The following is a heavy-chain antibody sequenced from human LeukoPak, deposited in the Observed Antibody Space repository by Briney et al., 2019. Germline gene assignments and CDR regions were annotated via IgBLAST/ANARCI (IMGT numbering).Heavy chain of an antibody. CDR1: GFTFSSYA. CDR2: ISGVGVST. D-gene: IGHD3-3*01. V-gene: IGHV3-23*01. Sequence: GGSLRLSCAASGFTFSSYAMSWARQAPGKGLEWVSAISGVGVSTFYADSVKGGFIISRDKAKNMLNLQMNSLRADDTAVYYCAKDLRDSYGYYIDWGQGTLVTVSS. J-gene: IGHJ4*02. CDR3: AKDLRDSYGYYID.